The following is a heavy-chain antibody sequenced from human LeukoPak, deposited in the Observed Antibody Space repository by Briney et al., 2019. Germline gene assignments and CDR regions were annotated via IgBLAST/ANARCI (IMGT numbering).Heavy chain of an antibody. D-gene: IGHD1-26*01. V-gene: IGHV3-23*01. CDR1: GFSFYNFA. J-gene: IGHJ4*02. Sequence: PGRSLRLSCAASGFSFYNFAMSWVRQAPGKGLEWVSGISGSGGSLYYAESVKGRFSISRDVSKSMLYLEMKSLRVDDTAVYYCVKVSGRGPRGPFDSWGQGTLVTVSS. CDR3: VKVSGRGPRGPFDS. CDR2: ISGSGGSL.